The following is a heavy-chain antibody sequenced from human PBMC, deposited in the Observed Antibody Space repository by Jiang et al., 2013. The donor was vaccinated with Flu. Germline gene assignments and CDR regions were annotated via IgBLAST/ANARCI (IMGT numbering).Heavy chain of an antibody. J-gene: IGHJ4*02. CDR3: ARGGDDILTGYPHFDY. D-gene: IGHD3-9*01. CDR1: GDSVSSNSAA. V-gene: IGHV6-1*01. Sequence: QTLSLTCAISGDSVSSNSAAWNWIRQSPSRGLEWLGRTYYRSKWYNDYAVSVKSRITINPDTSKNQFSLQLNSVTPEDTAVYYCARGGDDILTGYPHFDYWGQGTLVTVSS. CDR2: TYYRSKWYN.